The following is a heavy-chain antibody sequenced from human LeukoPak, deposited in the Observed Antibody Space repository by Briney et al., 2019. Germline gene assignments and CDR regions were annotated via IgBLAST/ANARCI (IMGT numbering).Heavy chain of an antibody. V-gene: IGHV3-33*01. J-gene: IGHJ1*01. D-gene: IGHD2-15*01. Sequence: GGSLRLSCAASGFTFSSYGMHWVRQAPGKGLEWLAVIWYDGSNKYYADSVKGRFTISRDNSKNTLYLQMNSLRAEDTAVYYCASATGGYCSGGSCYSGYFQHWGQGTLVTVSS. CDR1: GFTFSSYG. CDR3: ASATGGYCSGGSCYSGYFQH. CDR2: IWYDGSNK.